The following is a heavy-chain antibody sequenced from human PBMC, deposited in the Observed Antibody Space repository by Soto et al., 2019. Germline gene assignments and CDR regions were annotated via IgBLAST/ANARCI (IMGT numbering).Heavy chain of an antibody. D-gene: IGHD3-10*01. Sequence: GGSLRLSCAASGFTFSSYSMNWVRQAPGKGLEWVSSISSSSSYIYYADSVKGRFTISRDNAKNSLYLQMNSLRAEDTAVYYCEKLEGVYGSGSYYNPDRFDYWGQGTLGTVS. J-gene: IGHJ4*02. V-gene: IGHV3-21*01. CDR3: EKLEGVYGSGSYYNPDRFDY. CDR2: ISSSSSYI. CDR1: GFTFSSYS.